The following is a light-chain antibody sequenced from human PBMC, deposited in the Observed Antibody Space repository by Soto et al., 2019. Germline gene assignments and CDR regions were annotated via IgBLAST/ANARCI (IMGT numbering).Light chain of an antibody. CDR2: AAS. V-gene: IGKV1-27*01. J-gene: IGKJ4*01. CDR1: QGIAPY. CDR3: QKYNSAPLT. Sequence: DVQMTQSPCSLSASVGDRVTITCRASQGIAPYLAWFQQKPGKVPKLLIYAASTLQSGVPSRFSGSGSGTDFTLTISSLQPEDVAPYYCQKYNSAPLTLGGGTKVEIK.